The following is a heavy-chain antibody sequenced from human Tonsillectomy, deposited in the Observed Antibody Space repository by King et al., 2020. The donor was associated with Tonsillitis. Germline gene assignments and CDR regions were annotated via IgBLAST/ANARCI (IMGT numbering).Heavy chain of an antibody. Sequence: VQLQESGPGLVKPSETLSLTCTVSGGSISSYYWSWIRQPPGKGLEWIGYIYYSGSTNYNPSLKCRVTISVDTSKNQFSLKLTSVTAADTAVYYCARGAGDYYESSGYRTDAFDIWGQGTMVTVSS. CDR1: GGSISSYY. V-gene: IGHV4-59*01. CDR2: IYYSGST. CDR3: ARGAGDYYESSGYRTDAFDI. J-gene: IGHJ3*02. D-gene: IGHD3-22*01.